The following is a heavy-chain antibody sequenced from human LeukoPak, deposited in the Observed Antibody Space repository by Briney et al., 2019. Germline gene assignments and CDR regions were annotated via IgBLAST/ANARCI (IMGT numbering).Heavy chain of an antibody. CDR3: ARGRGGIRAFDI. D-gene: IGHD2-15*01. CDR1: GGSISSYY. J-gene: IGHJ3*02. Sequence: SETLSLTCSVSGGSISSYYWSWIRQPPGKGLEWIGYIYYSGRTSYNPSLKSRVTISVDTSKNQFSLRLSSVTAADTAVYYCARGRGGIRAFDIWGQGTMVTVSS. V-gene: IGHV4-59*01. CDR2: IYYSGRT.